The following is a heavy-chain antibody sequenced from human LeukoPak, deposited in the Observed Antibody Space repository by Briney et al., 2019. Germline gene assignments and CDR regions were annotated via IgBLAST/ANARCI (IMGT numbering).Heavy chain of an antibody. D-gene: IGHD1-20*01. Sequence: ASVKVSCKASGYTFTGYYMHLVRQAPGQGLEWMGWINPNSGGTNYAQKFQGRVTMTRDTSISTAYMELSRLRSDDTAVYYCARGDNWNDRGLDYWGQGTLVTVSS. CDR1: GYTFTGYY. CDR3: ARGDNWNDRGLDY. CDR2: INPNSGGT. J-gene: IGHJ4*02. V-gene: IGHV1-2*02.